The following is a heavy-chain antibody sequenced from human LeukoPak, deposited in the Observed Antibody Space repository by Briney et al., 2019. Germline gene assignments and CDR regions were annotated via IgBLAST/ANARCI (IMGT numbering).Heavy chain of an antibody. CDR3: ARHGDRSGYSNTFYYDMDV. Sequence: SETLSLTCNVSGGSISSSYWSWIRQPPGKGLEWIGYIFYSGSTDYNPSLKSRVIISVDTSKNQFSLRLNSVTAADTAVYYCARHGDRSGYSNTFYYDMDVWGQGTTVTVSS. D-gene: IGHD3-22*01. CDR2: IFYSGST. J-gene: IGHJ6*02. CDR1: GGSISSSY. V-gene: IGHV4-59*08.